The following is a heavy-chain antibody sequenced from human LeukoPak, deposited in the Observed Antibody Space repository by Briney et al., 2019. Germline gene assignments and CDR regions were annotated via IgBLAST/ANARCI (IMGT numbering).Heavy chain of an antibody. CDR3: AKEGGDGYNFHWFDP. J-gene: IGHJ5*02. Sequence: GGSLRLSCAASGFTVSSNYMSWVRQAPGRGLEWVSVIYSGGSTYYADSVKGRFTISRDNSKNTLYLQMNSLRAEDTAVYYCAKEGGDGYNFHWFDPWGQGTLVTVSS. CDR1: GFTVSSNY. D-gene: IGHD5-24*01. CDR2: IYSGGST. V-gene: IGHV3-53*01.